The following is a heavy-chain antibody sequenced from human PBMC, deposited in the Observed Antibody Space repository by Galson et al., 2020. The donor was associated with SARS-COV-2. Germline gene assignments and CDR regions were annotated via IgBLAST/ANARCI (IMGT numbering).Heavy chain of an antibody. J-gene: IGHJ4*02. CDR3: ARASRPPVVSVFIGGPNNFDY. D-gene: IGHD2-15*01. CDR1: GGSFSGHY. Sequence: ASETLSLTCAVYGGSFSGHYWNWIRQSPGKGLQWIGEISHSGSTEYISSLRSRVTMSVDRSKNQFSLRLRSVTAADTAVYYCARASRPPVVSVFIGGPNNFDYWSQGTLVTVSS. V-gene: IGHV4-34*01. CDR2: ISHSGST.